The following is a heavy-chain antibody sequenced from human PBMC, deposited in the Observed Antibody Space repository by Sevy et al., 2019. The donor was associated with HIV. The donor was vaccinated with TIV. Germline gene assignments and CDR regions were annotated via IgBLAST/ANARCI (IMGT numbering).Heavy chain of an antibody. V-gene: IGHV1-69*05. D-gene: IGHD5-12*01. J-gene: IGHJ3*02. CDR2: IIPIFGTA. CDR3: ARDGYNKDAFDI. CDR1: GGTFSSYA. Sequence: ASVKVSCKASGGTFSSYAISSVRQAPGQGLEWMGGIIPIFGTANYAQKFQGRVTITTDKSTSTAYMELSSLRSEDTAVYYCARDGYNKDAFDIWGQGTMVTVSS.